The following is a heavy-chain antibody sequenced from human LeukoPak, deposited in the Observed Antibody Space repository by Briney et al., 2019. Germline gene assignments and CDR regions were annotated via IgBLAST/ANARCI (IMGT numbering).Heavy chain of an antibody. V-gene: IGHV1-18*01. D-gene: IGHD6-13*01. CDR1: GYTFTSYG. Sequence: AASVTVSCTASGYTFTSYGISWVRQAPGQGLEWMGWISAYNGNTNYAQKLQGRVTMTTDTSTSTAYMELRSLRSDDTAVYYCAREVKQQLVLYYFDYWGQGTLVTVSS. CDR3: AREVKQQLVLYYFDY. CDR2: ISAYNGNT. J-gene: IGHJ4*02.